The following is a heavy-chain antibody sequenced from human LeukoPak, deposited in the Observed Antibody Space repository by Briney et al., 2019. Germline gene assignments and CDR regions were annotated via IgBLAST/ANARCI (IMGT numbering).Heavy chain of an antibody. CDR2: LYTSGST. V-gene: IGHV4-4*08. Sequence: KPSETLSLTCTVSGDSISTYSWNWIRQPPGRGLEWIGSLYTSGSTHYNPSLKSRVTISVDTSKNQLSLRLSSMTAADTAVYYCARRRVEMSTIMEGNWLDPWGQGTLVTVSS. CDR3: ARRRVEMSTIMEGNWLDP. CDR1: GDSISTYS. J-gene: IGHJ5*02. D-gene: IGHD5-24*01.